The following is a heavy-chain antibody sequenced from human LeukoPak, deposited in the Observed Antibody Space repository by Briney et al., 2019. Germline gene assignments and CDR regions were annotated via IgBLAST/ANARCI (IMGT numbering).Heavy chain of an antibody. CDR2: IKQDGSEK. Sequence: GGSLRLSCPASGFTFSSYWMSWVRQAPGKGLEWVANIKQDGSEKYYVDSVRGRFTISRDNAKNSLYLQMNSLRAEDTAVYYCARDQYCGGDCYSYYYGMDVWGQGTTVTVSS. V-gene: IGHV3-7*01. CDR1: GFTFSSYW. J-gene: IGHJ6*02. D-gene: IGHD2-21*02. CDR3: ARDQYCGGDCYSYYYGMDV.